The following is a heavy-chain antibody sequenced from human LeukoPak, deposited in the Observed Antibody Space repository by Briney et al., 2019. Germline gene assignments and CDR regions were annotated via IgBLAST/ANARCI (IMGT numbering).Heavy chain of an antibody. J-gene: IGHJ3*02. Sequence: GGSLRLSCAASGFTFSSYAMHWVRQAPGKGLEWVAVISYDGSNKYYADSVKGRFTISRDNSKNTLYLQMNSLRAEDTAVYYCARVRYYDFWSGYRDAFDIWGQGTMVTVPS. D-gene: IGHD3-3*01. CDR3: ARVRYYDFWSGYRDAFDI. CDR2: ISYDGSNK. CDR1: GFTFSSYA. V-gene: IGHV3-30*04.